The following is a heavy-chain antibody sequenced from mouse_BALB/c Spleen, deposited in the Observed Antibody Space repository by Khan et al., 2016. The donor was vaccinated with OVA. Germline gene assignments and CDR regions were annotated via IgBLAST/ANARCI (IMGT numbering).Heavy chain of an antibody. CDR1: GYIFTSYW. CDR2: IYPETDNT. Sequence: QVHVKQSGAELVRPGASVKLSCKTSGYIFTSYWIHWVKQRSGQGLEWITRIYPETDNTYYNEKLKDKATLTADKSSSTAYMQLSSLKSEDSAVYFCAREEALYYFDYWGQGTTLTVSS. D-gene: IGHD1-1*01. CDR3: AREEALYYFDY. J-gene: IGHJ2*01. V-gene: IGHV1-76*01.